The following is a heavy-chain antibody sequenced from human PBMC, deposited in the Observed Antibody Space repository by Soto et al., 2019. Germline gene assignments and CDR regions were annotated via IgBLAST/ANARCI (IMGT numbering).Heavy chain of an antibody. V-gene: IGHV2-5*02. CDR3: ARQVRYCSGNGCTNLFGP. J-gene: IGHJ5*02. CDR1: GFSLSTSGVG. CDR2: IDWDDDK. Sequence: QITLNESGPPLVKPTQTLTLTCTFSGFSLSTSGVGVGWIRQPPGRALEWIALIDWDDDKRYSPSLKTRLSITKDTYKKQVVVTMTKMEPVDTATYSCARQVRYCSGNGCTNLFGPWCKGTLVTVSS. D-gene: IGHD2-15*01.